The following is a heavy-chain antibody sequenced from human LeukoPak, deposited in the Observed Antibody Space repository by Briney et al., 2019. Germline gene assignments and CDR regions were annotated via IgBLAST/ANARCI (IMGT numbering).Heavy chain of an antibody. CDR1: GGSISSSSYY. V-gene: IGHV4-39*07. Sequence: SETLSLTCTVSGGSISSSSYYWGWIRQPPGKGLEWIGSIYYSGSTYYNPSLKSRVTISVDTSKNQFSLKLSSVTAADTAVYYCASYDGDQSQYYFDYWGQGTLVTVSS. D-gene: IGHD4-17*01. J-gene: IGHJ4*02. CDR2: IYYSGST. CDR3: ASYDGDQSQYYFDY.